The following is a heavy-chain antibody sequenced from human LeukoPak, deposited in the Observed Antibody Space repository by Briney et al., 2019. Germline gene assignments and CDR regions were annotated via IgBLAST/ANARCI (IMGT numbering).Heavy chain of an antibody. V-gene: IGHV4-59*01. CDR2: IYYTGST. D-gene: IGHD3-16*01. Sequence: SETLSLTCTVSGGSISSYYWGWIRQTPGMRLEWIGYIYYTGSTNYNPSLESRLTISIDTPNSQFSLKLNSVTAADTAVYYCAKIGHGGHFDYWGQGTLVTVSS. J-gene: IGHJ4*02. CDR3: AKIGHGGHFDY. CDR1: GGSISSYY.